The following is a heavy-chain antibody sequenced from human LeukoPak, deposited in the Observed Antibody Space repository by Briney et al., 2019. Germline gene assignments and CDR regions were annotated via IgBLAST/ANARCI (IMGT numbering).Heavy chain of an antibody. Sequence: GGSLRLSCAASGFTFTTHAMTWVRQAPGKGLEWVSIISRSGGDAYYADSVRGRFTISRDNSKNTLYLQMNSLRAEDTAVYYCAKDDEYYYDSSGSADYWGQGTLVTVSS. CDR2: ISRSGGDA. CDR3: AKDDEYYYDSSGSADY. D-gene: IGHD3-22*01. CDR1: GFTFTTHA. J-gene: IGHJ4*02. V-gene: IGHV3-23*01.